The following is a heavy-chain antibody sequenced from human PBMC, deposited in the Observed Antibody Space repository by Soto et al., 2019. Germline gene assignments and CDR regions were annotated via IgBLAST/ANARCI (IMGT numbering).Heavy chain of an antibody. D-gene: IGHD3-22*01. J-gene: IGHJ6*02. CDR1: GFTVSGNY. CDR2: ISASSRTL. V-gene: IGHV3-48*01. CDR3: ARSYYDSSASYASYGMDV. Sequence: GSLRLSCAACGFTVSGNYMNWVRQAPGKGLEWISHISASSRTLFYADSVKGRFTISRDNAKNSLYLQMNSLRAEDTAVYYCARSYYDSSASYASYGMDVWGQGTTVTVSS.